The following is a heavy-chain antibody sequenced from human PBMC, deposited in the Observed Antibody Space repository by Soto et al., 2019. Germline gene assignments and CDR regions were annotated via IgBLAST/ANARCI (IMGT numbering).Heavy chain of an antibody. J-gene: IGHJ4*02. D-gene: IGHD6-13*01. CDR3: ARVSSSWYHHSFDY. CDR2: IYPGDSDT. V-gene: IGHV5-51*01. CDR1: GYSFTSYW. Sequence: GEPLKISCKGSGYSFTSYWIGWVRQMPGKGLGWMGIIYPGDSDTRYSPSFQGQVTISADKSISTAYLQWSSLKASDTAMYYCARVSSSWYHHSFDYWGQGTLVTVSS.